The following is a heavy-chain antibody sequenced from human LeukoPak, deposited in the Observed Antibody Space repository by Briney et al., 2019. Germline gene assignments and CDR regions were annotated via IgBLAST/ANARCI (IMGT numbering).Heavy chain of an antibody. CDR2: ISYDGNKK. Sequence: GGSLRLSCAASGFTVSSNYMNWVRQAPGKGLEWVAVISYDGNKKNYGDSVKGRFTISRDNPKNTLYLQMNSLTIEDTAVYYCAKDRTLFFGGDSFDYWGQGTVVTVSS. V-gene: IGHV3-30*18. J-gene: IGHJ4*02. CDR3: AKDRTLFFGGDSFDY. CDR1: GFTVSSNY. D-gene: IGHD2-21*01.